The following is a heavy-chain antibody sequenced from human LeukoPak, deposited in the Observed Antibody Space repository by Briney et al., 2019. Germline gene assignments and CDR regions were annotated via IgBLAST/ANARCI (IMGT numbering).Heavy chain of an antibody. Sequence: SETLSLTCTVSGGSISSSSYYCGWIRQPPGTGLEWIGSIYYSGSTYYNPSLKSRVTISVDTSKNPSSLKLSSVTAADTAVYYCARLGYANYYYGMDVWGQGTTVTVSS. J-gene: IGHJ6*02. D-gene: IGHD5-12*01. V-gene: IGHV4-39*01. CDR3: ARLGYANYYYGMDV. CDR2: IYYSGST. CDR1: GGSISSSSYY.